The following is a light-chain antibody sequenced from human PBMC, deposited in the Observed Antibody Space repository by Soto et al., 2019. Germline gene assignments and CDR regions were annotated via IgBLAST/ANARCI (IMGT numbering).Light chain of an antibody. CDR1: SSDVGGYNY. Sequence: QSALTQPPSASGSPGQSVTISCTGTSSDVGGYNYVSWYQQHPGKAPKLMIYEVSKRPSGVPDRFSGSKSGNTASLTVSGLQAEDEADYYCSSYAGSKVFGGGTQLTV. J-gene: IGLJ2*01. CDR2: EVS. CDR3: SSYAGSKV. V-gene: IGLV2-8*01.